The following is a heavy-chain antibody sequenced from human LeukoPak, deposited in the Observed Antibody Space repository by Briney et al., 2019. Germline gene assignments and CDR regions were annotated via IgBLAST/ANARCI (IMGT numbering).Heavy chain of an antibody. CDR3: TTRGRYQYTWNDDDY. CDR1: GFTFSNAW. V-gene: IGHV3-15*07. J-gene: IGHJ4*02. Sequence: PGGSLRLSCAASGFTFSNAWMNWVRQAPGKGLEWVARIKSKTGSGTTDYAAPGKGRFTISRDDSKNTLYLQMNSLKTEDTAVYSCTTRGRYQYTWNDDDYWGQGTLVPASS. CDR2: IKSKTGSGTT. D-gene: IGHD1-1*01.